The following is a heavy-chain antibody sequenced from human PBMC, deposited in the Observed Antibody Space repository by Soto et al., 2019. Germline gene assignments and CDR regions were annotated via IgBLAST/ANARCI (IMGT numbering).Heavy chain of an antibody. V-gene: IGHV4-59*01. CDR3: ARGSKSSSSFDY. Sequence: QPPGKGLEWIGYIYYSGSTNYNPSLKSRVTISVDTSKNQFSLKLSSVTAADTAVYYCARGSKSSSSFDYWGQGTLVTV. J-gene: IGHJ4*02. CDR2: IYYSGST. D-gene: IGHD6-13*01.